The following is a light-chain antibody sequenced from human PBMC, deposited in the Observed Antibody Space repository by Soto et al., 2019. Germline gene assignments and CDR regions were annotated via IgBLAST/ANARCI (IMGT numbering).Light chain of an antibody. CDR2: AAS. CDR1: QGISNY. CDR3: RQFNDCRLA. Sequence: SQVTESACSRSAALEHRVTITCLASQGISNYLAWYQQKPGKVPQLLIYAASTLQSGVPSRFSCIRSGTGFTLTVSVLQAQDSPTYYLRQFNDCRLAIGGGTKVDIK. J-gene: IGKJ4*01. V-gene: IGKV1-27*01.